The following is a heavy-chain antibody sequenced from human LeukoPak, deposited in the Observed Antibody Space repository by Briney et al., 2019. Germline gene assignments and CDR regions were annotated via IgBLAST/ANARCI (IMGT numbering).Heavy chain of an antibody. CDR2: IKGKTNSGAT. D-gene: IGHD3-3*01. J-gene: IGHJ5*01. Sequence: GGSLRLSCAAYGFTFIDAWMTWVRQAPGKGLEWVGRIKGKTNSGATDYAAPVKGRFTISRDDSKNTLYLQMDSLTTEDTAVYYCSWSGFIWLASWGQGTLVTVSS. V-gene: IGHV3-15*01. CDR1: GFTFIDAW. CDR3: SWSGFIWLAS.